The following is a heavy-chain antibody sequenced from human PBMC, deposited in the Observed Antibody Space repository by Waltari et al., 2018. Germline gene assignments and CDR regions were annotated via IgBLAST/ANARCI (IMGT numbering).Heavy chain of an antibody. Sequence: VQLVESGGGLVQPGGSLKLSRAAPGFTFSGSAMLWVRQASGKGLEWVGRVRSKAHNYATAYAASVKGRFTISRDDSKNTAYLQMNSLKTEDTAVYYCTRQEPWRFDPWGQGTLVTVSS. V-gene: IGHV3-73*01. D-gene: IGHD1-1*01. CDR1: GFTFSGSA. J-gene: IGHJ5*02. CDR2: VRSKAHNYAT. CDR3: TRQEPWRFDP.